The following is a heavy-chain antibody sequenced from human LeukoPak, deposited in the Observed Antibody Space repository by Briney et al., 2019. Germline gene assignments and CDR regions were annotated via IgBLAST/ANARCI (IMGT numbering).Heavy chain of an antibody. CDR3: ARRRDGYNEDFFDY. Sequence: SETLSLTCTVSGGSISSYYWSWIRQPPGKGLEGIGYIYYSGSTNYNPSLKSRFTISVDTSRNQFSLKLSSVTAADTAVYYCARRRDGYNEDFFDYWGQGTLVAVSS. CDR2: IYYSGST. D-gene: IGHD5-24*01. V-gene: IGHV4-59*08. CDR1: GGSISSYY. J-gene: IGHJ4*02.